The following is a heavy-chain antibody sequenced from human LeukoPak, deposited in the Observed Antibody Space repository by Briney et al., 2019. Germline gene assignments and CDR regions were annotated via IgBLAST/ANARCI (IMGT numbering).Heavy chain of an antibody. J-gene: IGHJ5*02. V-gene: IGHV4-39*01. D-gene: IGHD6-19*01. CDR2: IYYSGNT. CDR3: ARRRAGRDWFDP. Sequence: PSETLSLTRAVSGGSISSSNYYWGWIRQPPGQGLEWIGSIYYSGNTYYNPSLKSRVTISVDTSKNQFSLKLSSVTATDTAVYYCARRRAGRDWFDPWGQGTLVTVSS. CDR1: GGSISSSNYY.